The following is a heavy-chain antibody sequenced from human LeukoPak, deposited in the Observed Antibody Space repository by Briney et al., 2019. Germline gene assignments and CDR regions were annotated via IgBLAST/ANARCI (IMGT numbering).Heavy chain of an antibody. V-gene: IGHV3-23*01. CDR1: GFTFSSYA. CDR3: AKNELLWFGELLIDY. D-gene: IGHD3-10*01. J-gene: IGHJ4*02. Sequence: PGGSLRLSCAASGFTFSSYAMSWVRQAPGKGLEWVSAISGSGGSTYYADSVKGRFTISRDNSKNTLYLQMNSLRAEDTAVYYCAKNELLWFGELLIDYWCQGTLVTVSS. CDR2: ISGSGGST.